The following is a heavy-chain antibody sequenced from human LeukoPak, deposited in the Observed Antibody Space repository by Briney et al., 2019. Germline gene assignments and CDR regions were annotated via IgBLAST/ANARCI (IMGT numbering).Heavy chain of an antibody. CDR2: INDNGGRT. V-gene: IGHV3-23*01. J-gene: IGHJ3*02. D-gene: IGHD3-3*01. Sequence: GGSLRLSCAASGFTFSSYAMSWVRQAPGKGLEWVSGINDNGGRTYYTDSVKGRFTISRDNAKNSLYLQMNSLRAEDTAVYYCARDRGLSYDFWSEQGAFDIWGQGTMVTVSS. CDR3: ARDRGLSYDFWSEQGAFDI. CDR1: GFTFSSYA.